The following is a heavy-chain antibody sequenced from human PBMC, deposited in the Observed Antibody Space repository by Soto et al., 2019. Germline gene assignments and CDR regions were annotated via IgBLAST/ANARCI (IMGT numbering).Heavy chain of an antibody. J-gene: IGHJ4*02. Sequence: LSLSCAVSGGSISSGDYYWSWIRQPPGKGLEWIGYIYYSGSTYYNPSLKSRVTISVDTSKNQFSLKLSSVTAADTAVYYCARGGTMIRHFDYWGQGTLVTVYS. CDR3: ARGGTMIRHFDY. V-gene: IGHV4-30-4*01. CDR2: IYYSGST. D-gene: IGHD3-22*01. CDR1: GGSISSGDYY.